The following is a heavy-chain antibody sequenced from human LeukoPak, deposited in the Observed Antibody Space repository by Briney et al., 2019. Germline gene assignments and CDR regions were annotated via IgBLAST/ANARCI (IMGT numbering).Heavy chain of an antibody. CDR2: LYYTGDT. V-gene: IGHV4-59*08. D-gene: IGHD2-15*01. CDR3: ATHFASGGGCFDI. Sequence: SETLSLTCTVPGGSIGSYYWSWIRQPPGQGLEWIGYLYYTGDTNCNPSLKSRVTMSLDTSKNQFSLQLTSVTAADTAVYYCATHFASGGGCFDIWGQGTMVTVSS. CDR1: GGSIGSYY. J-gene: IGHJ3*02.